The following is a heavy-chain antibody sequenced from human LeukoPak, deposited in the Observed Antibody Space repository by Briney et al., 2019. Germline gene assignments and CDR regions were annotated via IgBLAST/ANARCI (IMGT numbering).Heavy chain of an antibody. J-gene: IGHJ5*02. CDR3: ARHGLWFGELSGPASKYNWFDP. V-gene: IGHV4-38-2*01. CDR2: IYHSGST. CDR1: GYSISSGYY. D-gene: IGHD3-10*01. Sequence: SETLSLTCAVSGYSISSGYYWGWIRQPPGKGLAWTGGIYHSGSTSYHPTLNSRVTISVDTSKNQFSLKLSSVTAADTAVYYCARHGLWFGELSGPASKYNWFDPWGQGTPVTVSS.